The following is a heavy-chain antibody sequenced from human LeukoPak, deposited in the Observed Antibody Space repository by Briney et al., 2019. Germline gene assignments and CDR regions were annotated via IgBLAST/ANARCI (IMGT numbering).Heavy chain of an antibody. D-gene: IGHD1-14*01. CDR3: ARLRGGMTGGRYYYYGMDV. CDR2: IYTSGST. J-gene: IGHJ6*02. V-gene: IGHV4-4*07. CDR1: GGSISSYY. Sequence: SETLSLTCTVSGGSISSYYWSWIRQPAGKGLEWIGRIYTSGSTNYNPSLKSRVTMSVDTSKNQFSLKLSSVTAADTAVYYCARLRGGMTGGRYYYYGMDVWGQGTTVTVSS.